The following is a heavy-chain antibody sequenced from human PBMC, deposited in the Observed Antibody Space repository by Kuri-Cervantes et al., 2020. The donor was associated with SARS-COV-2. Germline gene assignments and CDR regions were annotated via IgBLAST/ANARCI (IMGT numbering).Heavy chain of an antibody. CDR1: GFTFSSYA. CDR2: ISGSGGST. D-gene: IGHD3-22*01. V-gene: IGHV3-23*01. J-gene: IGHJ3*02. Sequence: GESLKISCAASGFTFSSYAMSWVRQAPGKGLEWVSTISGSGGSTYYADSVKGRFTISRDNSKNTLYLQMNSLRADDTAVYYCAKGTRSSGYFPFAFDIWGQGTMVTVSS. CDR3: AKGTRSSGYFPFAFDI.